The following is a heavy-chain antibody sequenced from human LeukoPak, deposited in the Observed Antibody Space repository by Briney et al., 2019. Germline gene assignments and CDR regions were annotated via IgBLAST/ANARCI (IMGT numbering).Heavy chain of an antibody. CDR3: VRHRNRVGYYVSGTISSRGLRYFDY. CDR1: GFTFSSYA. Sequence: GGSLRLSCAVSGFTFSSYAMRWVRQAPGKGLEYVSAISSNGGITYYANSVEGRFTISKDNSKNTLYLQMSSLRAEDMAVYYCVRHRNRVGYYVSGTISSRGLRYFDYWGQGTLVTVSS. J-gene: IGHJ4*02. D-gene: IGHD3-10*01. V-gene: IGHV3-64*01. CDR2: ISSNGGIT.